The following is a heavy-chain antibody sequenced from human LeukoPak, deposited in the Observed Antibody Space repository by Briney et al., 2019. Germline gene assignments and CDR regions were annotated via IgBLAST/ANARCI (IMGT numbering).Heavy chain of an antibody. CDR1: GFTFRDYY. D-gene: IGHD6-13*01. J-gene: IGHJ4*02. CDR3: ARDGDSSSRAAGTDY. V-gene: IGHV3-11*01. Sequence: GGSLRLSCAASGFTFRDYYMSWIRQAPGKALEWVSYISSSGSTIYYADSVKGRFTISRDNAKNSLYLQMNSLRAEDTAVYYCARDGDSSSRAAGTDYWGQGTLVTVSS. CDR2: ISSSGSTI.